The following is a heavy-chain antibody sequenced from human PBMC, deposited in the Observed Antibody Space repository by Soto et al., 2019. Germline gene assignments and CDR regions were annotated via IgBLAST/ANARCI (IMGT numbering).Heavy chain of an antibody. V-gene: IGHV3-33*01. J-gene: IGHJ6*02. D-gene: IGHD6-13*01. CDR1: GFTFSSYG. Sequence: QVQLVESGGGVVQPGRSLRLSCAASGFTFSSYGMHWVRQAPGKGLEWAAVIWYDGSNKYYADSVKGRFTISRDNSKNTLYLQMNSLRAEDTAVYYCARDIAAAGTSYYYYGMDVWGQGTTVTVSS. CDR3: ARDIAAAGTSYYYYGMDV. CDR2: IWYDGSNK.